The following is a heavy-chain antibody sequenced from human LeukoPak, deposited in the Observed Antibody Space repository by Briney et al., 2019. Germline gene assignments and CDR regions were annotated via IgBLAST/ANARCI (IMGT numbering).Heavy chain of an antibody. D-gene: IGHD3-22*01. CDR2: ISSSSSYI. CDR1: GFTFSSYS. J-gene: IGHJ4*02. Sequence: GSLRLSCAASGFTFSSYSMNWVRQAPGKGLEWVSSISSSSSYIYYADSVKGRFTISRDNAKNSLYLQMNSLRAEDTAVYYCARLHTYYYDSSGYYFDYWGQGTLVTVSS. V-gene: IGHV3-21*01. CDR3: ARLHTYYYDSSGYYFDY.